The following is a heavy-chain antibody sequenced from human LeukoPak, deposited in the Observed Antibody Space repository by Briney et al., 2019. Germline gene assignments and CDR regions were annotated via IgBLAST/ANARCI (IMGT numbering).Heavy chain of an antibody. J-gene: IGHJ4*02. D-gene: IGHD3-9*01. CDR3: TRARYFDWDDFDY. V-gene: IGHV3-7*01. CDR1: GFTFSSYW. CDR2: IKQDGSEK. Sequence: GGSLRLSCAASGFTFSSYWMSWVRQAPGEGVERVANIKQDGSEKYYVDSVKGRFTISRDNAKNSLYLQMNSLRAEDTAVYYCTRARYFDWDDFDYWGQGTLVTVPS.